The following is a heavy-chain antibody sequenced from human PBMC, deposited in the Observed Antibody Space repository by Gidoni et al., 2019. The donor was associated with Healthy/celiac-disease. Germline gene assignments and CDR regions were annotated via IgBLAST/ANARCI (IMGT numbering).Heavy chain of an antibody. CDR1: GGSISSSNW. D-gene: IGHD6-19*01. Sequence: QVQLQESGPGLVKPSGTLSLTCAVSGGSISSSNWWSWVRQPPGKGLEWIGEIYHSGSTNYNPSLKSRVTISVDKSKNQFSLKLSSVTAADTAVYYCARASVPEIAVATVDYFDYWGQGTLVTVSS. CDR2: IYHSGST. V-gene: IGHV4-4*02. CDR3: ARASVPEIAVATVDYFDY. J-gene: IGHJ4*02.